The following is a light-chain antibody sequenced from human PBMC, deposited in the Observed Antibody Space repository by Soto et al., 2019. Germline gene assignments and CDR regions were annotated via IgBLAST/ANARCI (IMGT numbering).Light chain of an antibody. CDR1: QAIGTY. CDR3: QQSHWSPPT. Sequence: DIQLTQSPSSLSVSVGDAITITCRASQAIGTYLGWFQQKPGKAPKLLIFLASTLETGVASRFSGIGSGTYFTLTISSLQPEDFSAYSCQQSHWSPPTFGQGTRVDLK. V-gene: IGKV1-39*01. J-gene: IGKJ1*01. CDR2: LAS.